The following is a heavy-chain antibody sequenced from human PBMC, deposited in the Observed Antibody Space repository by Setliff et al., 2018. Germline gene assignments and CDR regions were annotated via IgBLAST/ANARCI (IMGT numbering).Heavy chain of an antibody. CDR1: GGTFSSYG. V-gene: IGHV1-69*05. CDR3: AREGVDTRSSTDYRYYMDV. CDR2: TIPIFGST. D-gene: IGHD5-18*01. Sequence: SVKVSCKASGGTFSSYGIGWVRQAPGQGLEWMGGTIPIFGSTNYAQKFQDRVTIITDESTSTAYMELRSLRTEDTAVYYCAREGVDTRSSTDYRYYMDVWGKGTTVTVSS. J-gene: IGHJ6*03.